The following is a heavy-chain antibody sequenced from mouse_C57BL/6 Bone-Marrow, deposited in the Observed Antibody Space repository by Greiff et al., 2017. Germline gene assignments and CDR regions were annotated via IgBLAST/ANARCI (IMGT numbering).Heavy chain of an antibody. V-gene: IGHV5-9*01. J-gene: IGHJ4*01. CDR3: ARQLRLRHAMDY. Sequence: EVKLMESGGGLVQPGGSLKLSCAASGFTFSSYTMSWVRQTPEKRLEWVATISGGGGNTYNPDSVKGRFTISRDNAKNTLYLQMSCLSSEHTALYYCARQLRLRHAMDYWGPGTSGTVSS. CDR2: ISGGGGNT. CDR1: GFTFSSYT. D-gene: IGHD2-4*01.